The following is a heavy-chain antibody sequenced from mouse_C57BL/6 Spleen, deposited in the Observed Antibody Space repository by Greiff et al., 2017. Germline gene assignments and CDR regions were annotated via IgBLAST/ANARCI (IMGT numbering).Heavy chain of an antibody. Sequence: VQLQQSGAELVRPGTSVKVSCKASGYAFTNYLIEWVKQRPGQGLEWIGVINPGSGGTNYNEKFKGKATLTADKSSSTAYMQLSSLTSEDSAVYFCARGGGYGNYGYFDYWGQGTTLTVSS. V-gene: IGHV1-54*01. CDR2: INPGSGGT. CDR1: GYAFTNYL. J-gene: IGHJ2*01. CDR3: ARGGGYGNYGYFDY. D-gene: IGHD2-1*01.